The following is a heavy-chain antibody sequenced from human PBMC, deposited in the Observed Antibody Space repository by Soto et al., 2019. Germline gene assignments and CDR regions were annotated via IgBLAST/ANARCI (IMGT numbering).Heavy chain of an antibody. CDR2: IWYDGSNK. D-gene: IGHD2-2*01. Sequence: TGGSLRLSCAASGFTFSSYGMHWVRQAPGKGLEWVAVIWYDGSNKYYADSVKGRFTISRDNSKNTLYLQMNSLRAEDTAVYYCARDFPKRGIVVVPAARWPMDVWGQGTTVTVSS. J-gene: IGHJ6*02. CDR1: GFTFSSYG. V-gene: IGHV3-33*01. CDR3: ARDFPKRGIVVVPAARWPMDV.